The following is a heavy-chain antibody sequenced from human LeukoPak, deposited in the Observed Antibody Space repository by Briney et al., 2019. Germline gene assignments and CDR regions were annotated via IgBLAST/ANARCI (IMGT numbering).Heavy chain of an antibody. Sequence: ASVKVSCKASGYTFTSYDINWVRQATGQGLEWMGWMNPNSGNTGYAQKFQGRVTITRNTSISTAYMELSSLRSEDTAVYYCARVLKYYYYYYMDVWGKGTTVTVSS. CDR1: GYTFTSYD. V-gene: IGHV1-8*03. CDR3: ARVLKYYYYYYMDV. CDR2: MNPNSGNT. J-gene: IGHJ6*03.